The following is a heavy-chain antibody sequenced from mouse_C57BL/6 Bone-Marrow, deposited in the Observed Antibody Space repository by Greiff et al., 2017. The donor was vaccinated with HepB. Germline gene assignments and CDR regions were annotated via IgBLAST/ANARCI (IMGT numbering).Heavy chain of an antibody. D-gene: IGHD2-1*01. J-gene: IGHJ4*01. CDR1: GFSLTSYG. V-gene: IGHV2-2*01. Sequence: VQLQQSGPGLVQPSQSLSITCTVSGFSLTSYGVHWVRQSPGKGLEWLGVIWSGGSTDYNAAFISRLSISKDNSKSQVFFKMNSLQADDTAIYYCARNPLSTKFYYYAMNYWGQGTSVTVPS. CDR3: ARNPLSTKFYYYAMNY. CDR2: IWSGGST.